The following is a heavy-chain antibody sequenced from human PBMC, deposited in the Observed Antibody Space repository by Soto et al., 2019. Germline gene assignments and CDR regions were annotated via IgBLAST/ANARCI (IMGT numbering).Heavy chain of an antibody. D-gene: IGHD1-20*01. J-gene: IGHJ6*02. CDR2: IYYSGST. V-gene: IGHV4-31*03. Sequence: QVQLQESGPGLVKPSQTLSLTCTVSGGSISSGGYYWSWIRQHPGKGLEWIGYIYYSGSTYYNPSLESRVTISVDTSKNQFSLKLRSVTAADTAVYYCARDLGHNWNDYYYGMDVWGQGTTVTVSS. CDR3: ARDLGHNWNDYYYGMDV. CDR1: GGSISSGGYY.